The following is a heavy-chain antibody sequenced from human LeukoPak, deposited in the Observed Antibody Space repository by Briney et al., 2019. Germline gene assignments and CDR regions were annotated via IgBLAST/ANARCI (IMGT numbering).Heavy chain of an antibody. CDR3: ARDAVGASNYSGDY. Sequence: PGGSLRLSCEASGFTFSTYAMNWVRQAPGKGLEWVSHISSGSATTFYADSVKGRFTISRDNTRNSLSLQMNDLRAEDTAVYYCARDAVGASNYSGDYWGQGTLVTVSP. V-gene: IGHV3-48*04. J-gene: IGHJ4*02. CDR2: ISSGSATT. D-gene: IGHD1-26*01. CDR1: GFTFSTYA.